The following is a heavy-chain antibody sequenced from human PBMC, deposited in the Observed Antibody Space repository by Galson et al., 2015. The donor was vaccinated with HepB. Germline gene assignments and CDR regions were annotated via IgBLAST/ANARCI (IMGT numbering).Heavy chain of an antibody. V-gene: IGHV3-7*01. D-gene: IGHD3-22*01. CDR3: AGSVRYYDSSGYPTDAFEI. CDR2: IKQDGSEK. CDR1: GFTFSSYW. Sequence: SLRLSCAASGFTFSSYWMSWVRQAPGKGLEWVANIKQDGSEKYYVDSVKGRFTISRDNAKNSLYLQMNSLRAEDTAVYYCAGSVRYYDSSGYPTDAFEIWGQGTMVTVSS. J-gene: IGHJ3*02.